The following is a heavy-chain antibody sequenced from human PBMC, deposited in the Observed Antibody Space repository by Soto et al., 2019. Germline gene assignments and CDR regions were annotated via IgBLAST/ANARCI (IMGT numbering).Heavy chain of an antibody. CDR2: IYSGGSA. CDR3: ARSYYDSSGYYYTLNYYYYYGMYV. J-gene: IGHJ6*02. Sequence: PGGSLRLSCAASGFTVSSNYMSWVRQAPGKGLEWVSVIYSGGSAYYADSVKGRFTISRDNSKNTLYLQMNSLRAEDTAVYYCARSYYDSSGYYYTLNYYYYYGMYVWGQGTTVTVSS. D-gene: IGHD3-22*01. V-gene: IGHV3-66*01. CDR1: GFTVSSNY.